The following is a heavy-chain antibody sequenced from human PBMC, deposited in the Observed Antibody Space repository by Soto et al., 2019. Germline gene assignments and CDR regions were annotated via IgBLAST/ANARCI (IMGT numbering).Heavy chain of an antibody. CDR2: IYYSGST. J-gene: IGHJ6*02. Sequence: QLQLQESGPGLVKPSETLSLTCTVSGGSISSSSYYWGWIRQPPGKGLEWIGSIYYSGSTYYNPSLKSRVTISVDTSKNQFSLKLSSVTAADTAVYYCARITIFGGVIRYGMDVWGQGTTVTVSS. D-gene: IGHD3-3*01. CDR3: ARITIFGGVIRYGMDV. CDR1: GGSISSSSYY. V-gene: IGHV4-39*01.